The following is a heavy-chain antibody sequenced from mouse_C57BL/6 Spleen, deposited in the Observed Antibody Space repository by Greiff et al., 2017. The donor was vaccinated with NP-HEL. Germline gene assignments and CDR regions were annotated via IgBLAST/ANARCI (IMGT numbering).Heavy chain of an antibody. Sequence: QVQLQQPGAELVMPGASVKLSCKASGYTFTSYWMHWVKQRPGQGLEWIGEIDPSDSYTNYNQKFKGKSTLTVDKSSSTAYMQLSSLTSEDSAVYYCARYGGYYVYYVDYWGQGTTLTVSS. CDR3: ARYGGYYVYYVDY. CDR1: GYTFTSYW. J-gene: IGHJ2*01. CDR2: IDPSDSYT. V-gene: IGHV1-69*01. D-gene: IGHD2-3*01.